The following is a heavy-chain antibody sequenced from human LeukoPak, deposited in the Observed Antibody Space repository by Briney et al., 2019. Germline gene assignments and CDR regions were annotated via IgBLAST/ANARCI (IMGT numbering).Heavy chain of an antibody. CDR1: GGSISSYY. J-gene: IGHJ3*02. Sequence: PSETLSLTCTVSGGSISSYYWSWIRQPAGKGLEWIGRIYTSGSTNYNPSLKSRVTMSVDTSKNQFSLKLSSVTAADTAVYYCARVAPPEYSSSSDAFGIWGQGTMVTVSS. V-gene: IGHV4-4*07. D-gene: IGHD6-6*01. CDR2: IYTSGST. CDR3: ARVAPPEYSSSSDAFGI.